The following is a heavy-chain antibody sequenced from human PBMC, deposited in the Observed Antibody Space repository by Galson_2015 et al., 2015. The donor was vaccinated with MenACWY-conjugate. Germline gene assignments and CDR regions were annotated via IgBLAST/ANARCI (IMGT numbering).Heavy chain of an antibody. CDR3: ARDSGDGYWGLDY. CDR2: IYSGGST. Sequence: SLRLSCAASGFTFSSYGMHWVRQAPGKGLEWVSGIYSGGSTYYAESVKGRFTISRDNSKNTLYLQMNSLRAEDTAVYYCARDSGDGYWGLDYWGQGTPVTVSS. D-gene: IGHD5-24*01. J-gene: IGHJ4*02. V-gene: IGHV3-NL1*01. CDR1: GFTFSSYG.